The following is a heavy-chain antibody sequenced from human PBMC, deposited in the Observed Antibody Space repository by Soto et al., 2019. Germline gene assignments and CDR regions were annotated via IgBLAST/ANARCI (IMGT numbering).Heavy chain of an antibody. CDR2: INHSGST. J-gene: IGHJ4*02. CDR1: GGSFSGYY. D-gene: IGHD3-3*01. CDR3: ARVSGRGFWSVQYYFDY. V-gene: IGHV4-34*01. Sequence: SETLSLTCAVYGGSFSGYYWSWIRQPPGKGLEWIGEINHSGSTNYNPSLKSRVTISVDTSKNQFSLKLSSVTAADTAVYYCARVSGRGFWSVQYYFDYWGQGTLVTVSS.